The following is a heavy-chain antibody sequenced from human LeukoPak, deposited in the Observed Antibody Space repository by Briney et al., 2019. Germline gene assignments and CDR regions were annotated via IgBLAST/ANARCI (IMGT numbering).Heavy chain of an antibody. V-gene: IGHV1-2*02. CDR2: MNSNSGAT. CDR1: GYTFTDYH. CDR3: GRELGGGTTWEDWLDP. J-gene: IGHJ5*02. Sequence: ASVKVSCKASGYTFTDYHIHWVRQAPGQRPEWMGWMNSNSGATNYAQKFQGRVTMTRGTSISTAYMDLTSLTSDDTAVYYCGRELGGGTTWEDWLDPWGQGTQVTVSS. D-gene: IGHD1-1*01.